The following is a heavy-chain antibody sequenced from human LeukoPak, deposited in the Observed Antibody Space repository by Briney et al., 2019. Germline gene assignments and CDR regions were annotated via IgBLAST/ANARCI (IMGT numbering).Heavy chain of an antibody. CDR1: EGSISSYY. D-gene: IGHD2-2*01. J-gene: IGHJ3*02. V-gene: IGHV4-59*01. CDR3: ARGYCRGTSCNRYTFDI. CDR2: IYYSGST. Sequence: PSETLSLTCTVSEGSISSYYWSWIRQSPGKGLEWIGYIYYSGSTNYNPSLKSRVTISVDTSKNQFSLKLSSVTAADTAVYYCARGYCRGTSCNRYTFDIWGQGTMVTVSS.